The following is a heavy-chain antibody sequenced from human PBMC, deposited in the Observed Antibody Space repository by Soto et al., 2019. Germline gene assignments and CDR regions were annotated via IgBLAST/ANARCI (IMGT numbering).Heavy chain of an antibody. CDR2: ISSSSSYI. CDR1: GFTFSSYS. V-gene: IGHV3-21*01. D-gene: IGHD3-9*01. Sequence: EVQLVESGGGLVKPGGSLRLSCAASGFTFSSYSMNWVRQAPGKGLEWVSSISSSSSYIYYADSVKGRFTISRDNAKNTLYLQMNSMRAEDTAVYYCAIGARYFDWLPLHWGQGTLVTVSS. J-gene: IGHJ4*02. CDR3: AIGARYFDWLPLH.